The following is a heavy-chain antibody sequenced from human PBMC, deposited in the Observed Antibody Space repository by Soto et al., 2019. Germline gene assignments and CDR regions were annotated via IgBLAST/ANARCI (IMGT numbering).Heavy chain of an antibody. D-gene: IGHD2-2*01. J-gene: IGHJ5*02. V-gene: IGHV1-18*04. Sequence: ASVKVSCKASGYTFTTFGISWVRQAPGQGLEWMGWISTYTGNTNYAQKVQGRLTMTTDTSTSTAYMELRSLTSDDTAVYYCARAFCSSSNCDNWFDPWGQGTLVIVSS. CDR3: ARAFCSSSNCDNWFDP. CDR2: ISTYTGNT. CDR1: GYTFTTFG.